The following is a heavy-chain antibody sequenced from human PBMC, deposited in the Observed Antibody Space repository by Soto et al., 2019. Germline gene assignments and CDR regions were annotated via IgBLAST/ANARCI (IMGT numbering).Heavy chain of an antibody. Sequence: VGSLRLSCVTSGFTFSDYGFHWVRQAPGKGLDWVAMISFDGGNIQYAESVKGRFTISRDPSKNTLYLQMTSLRAEDAAVYYCGRDFEGFANYKFYYGMSVWGQGTTVTVSS. CDR1: GFTFSDYG. D-gene: IGHD4-4*01. CDR2: ISFDGGNI. J-gene: IGHJ6*02. V-gene: IGHV3-33*01. CDR3: GRDFEGFANYKFYYGMSV.